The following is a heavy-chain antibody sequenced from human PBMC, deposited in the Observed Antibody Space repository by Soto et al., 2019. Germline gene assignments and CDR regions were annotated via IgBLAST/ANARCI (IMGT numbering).Heavy chain of an antibody. V-gene: IGHV4-31*03. CDR2: IYYSGST. J-gene: IGHJ5*02. D-gene: IGHD4-17*01. CDR1: GGSISSGGYY. CDR3: ARALTTVTLFDP. Sequence: QVQLQESGPGLVKPSQTLSLTCTVSGGSISSGGYYWSWIRQHPVKGLVWIGYIYYSGSTYYNPSLKSRVTIPVDTSKHQFSLKLSSVTAADTAVYYCARALTTVTLFDPWGQGTLVTVSS.